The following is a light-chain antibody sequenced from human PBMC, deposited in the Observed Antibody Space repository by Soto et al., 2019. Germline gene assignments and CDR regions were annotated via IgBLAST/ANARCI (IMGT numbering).Light chain of an antibody. J-gene: IGKJ4*01. CDR1: QGISNS. Sequence: DIPMTQSPSSLSASVGDRVTITCRASQGISNSLAWYQQKPGKVPKLLIYAASALQSGVPTRFSGSGSGTDFTLTINTLQPEDVATYYCQKYNGGPLTFGGGTKVEIK. CDR2: AAS. V-gene: IGKV1-27*01. CDR3: QKYNGGPLT.